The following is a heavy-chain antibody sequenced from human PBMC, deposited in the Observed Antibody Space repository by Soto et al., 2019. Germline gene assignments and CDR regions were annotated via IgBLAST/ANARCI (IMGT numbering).Heavy chain of an antibody. Sequence: QVQLQESGPGLVKPSGTLSLTCAVSGASISDNWWRWVRQPPGQGLEWIGEIYHSGTTDYNPSLWSRVAMSVDKSNNRLSLNLNSVTAADTAVYYCARDISVPRTRGFDYWGQGTLVTVSS. CDR2: IYHSGTT. V-gene: IGHV4-4*02. CDR1: GASISDNW. CDR3: ARDISVPRTRGFDY. D-gene: IGHD3-10*02. J-gene: IGHJ4*02.